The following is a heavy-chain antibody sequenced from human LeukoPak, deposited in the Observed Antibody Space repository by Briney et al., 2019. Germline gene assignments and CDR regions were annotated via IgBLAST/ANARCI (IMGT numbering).Heavy chain of an antibody. V-gene: IGHV3-21*01. CDR3: ARYERRTVVTPSNAFDI. Sequence: PGGSLRLSCAASGFTFSSYSMNWVRQAPGKGLEWVSSISSSSSYIYYADSVKGRFTISRDNAKNSLYLQMNSLRAEDTAVYYCARYERRTVVTPSNAFDIWGQGTMVTVSS. D-gene: IGHD4-23*01. CDR2: ISSSSSYI. CDR1: GFTFSSYS. J-gene: IGHJ3*02.